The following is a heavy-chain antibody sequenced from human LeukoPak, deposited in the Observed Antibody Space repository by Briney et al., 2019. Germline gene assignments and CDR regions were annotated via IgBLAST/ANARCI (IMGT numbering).Heavy chain of an antibody. D-gene: IGHD2-15*01. CDR3: ARGVGD. V-gene: IGHV3-48*03. CDR2: ISNSGKTI. J-gene: IGHJ4*02. Sequence: GGSLRLSCAASGFTFTSYEMNWVRQAPGKGLEWISYISNSGKTIYYADSVKGRFTISRDNAKNSLFLQMNSLRAEDTAVYYCARGVGDWGQGTLVTVSS. CDR1: GFTFTSYE.